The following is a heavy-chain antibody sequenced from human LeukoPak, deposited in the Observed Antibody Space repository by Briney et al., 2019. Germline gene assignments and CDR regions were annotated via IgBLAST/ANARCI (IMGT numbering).Heavy chain of an antibody. CDR3: ARDQGLLVVAGRFGY. CDR1: GFTFSSYS. D-gene: IGHD6-19*01. CDR2: ISSSNSYI. J-gene: IGHJ4*02. Sequence: GGSLRLSCAASGFTFSSYSMNWVRQAPGKGLEWVSSISSSNSYIYNADSVKGRSTIHRDNAKNSLYLQMNSLRAEDTAVYYCARDQGLLVVAGRFGYWGQGTLVTVSS. V-gene: IGHV3-21*01.